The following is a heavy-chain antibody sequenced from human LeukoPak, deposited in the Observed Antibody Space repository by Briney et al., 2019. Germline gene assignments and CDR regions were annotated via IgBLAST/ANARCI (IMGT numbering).Heavy chain of an antibody. CDR3: ARATHTVTTGLDY. J-gene: IGHJ4*02. CDR1: GDSVSSNSAA. V-gene: IGHV6-1*01. Sequence: SQTLSLICAISGDSVSSNSAAWTWIRQSPSRGLEWLGRTYYRSKWYNDYAVSVKSRITISPDTSKNQFSLQLNPVTPEDTAVYYCARATHTVTTGLDYWGQGTLVTVSS. CDR2: TYYRSKWYN. D-gene: IGHD4-17*01.